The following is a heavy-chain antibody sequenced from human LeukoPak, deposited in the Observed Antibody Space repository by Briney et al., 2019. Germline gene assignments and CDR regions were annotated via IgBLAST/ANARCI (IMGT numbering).Heavy chain of an antibody. CDR2: VYSDGKT. V-gene: IGHV3-53*01. CDR1: GFTVSTNY. D-gene: IGHD3-10*01. J-gene: IGHJ3*02. CDR3: ARDGNFGYDAFDI. Sequence: GGTLRLSCAASGFTVSTNYMSWARQAPGKGLEWVSVVYSDGKTCYADAVKGRFTISKDSSRNTLYLQMNSLRAEDTALYYCARDGNFGYDAFDIWGQGTMVTVSS.